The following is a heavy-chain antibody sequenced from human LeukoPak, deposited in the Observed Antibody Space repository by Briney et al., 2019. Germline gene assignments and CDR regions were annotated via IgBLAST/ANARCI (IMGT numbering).Heavy chain of an antibody. J-gene: IGHJ4*02. CDR1: GFPFTNYA. CDR3: AKHLRRDLLWSGEGYYFGY. V-gene: IGHV3-23*01. Sequence: PGGSLRLSCAASGFPFTNYAMSRVRQAPGKGLECVSVISGDGGTTYYADFVKGRFTISRDNSKNTLYLQMNSLRAEDTAVYYCAKHLRRDLLWSGEGYYFGYWGQGTLVTVSS. D-gene: IGHD3-10*01. CDR2: ISGDGGTT.